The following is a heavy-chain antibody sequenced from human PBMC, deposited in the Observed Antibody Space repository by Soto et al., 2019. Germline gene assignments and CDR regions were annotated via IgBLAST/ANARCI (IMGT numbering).Heavy chain of an antibody. Sequence: ASVKVSCKASGYTFTAYAMHWVRQAPGQRLEWMGWINAGNGNTKYSQKFQGRVTITTDKSTSTAYMELSSLRSEDTAVYYCARGLRGSLDYYYYYGMDVWGQGTTVTVSS. CDR1: GYTFTAYA. D-gene: IGHD1-26*01. V-gene: IGHV1-3*01. CDR2: INAGNGNT. CDR3: ARGLRGSLDYYYYYGMDV. J-gene: IGHJ6*02.